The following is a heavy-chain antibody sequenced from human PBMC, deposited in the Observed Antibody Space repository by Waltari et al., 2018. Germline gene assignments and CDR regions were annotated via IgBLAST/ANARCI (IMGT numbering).Heavy chain of an antibody. J-gene: IGHJ4*02. D-gene: IGHD2-2*01. Sequence: QVQLVESGGGVVQPGGSLRLVCAADGFLFSDYGMTWVRQAQGKSPEWMAFIWNHGRSEFYEDSVKGRFTISRDNSKNILYLQMNNLRVEDTAIYYCARNLEDFYCTTTNCFMDYWGQGTLVTVSS. V-gene: IGHV3-33*01. CDR2: IWNHGRSE. CDR3: ARNLEDFYCTTTNCFMDY. CDR1: GFLFSDYG.